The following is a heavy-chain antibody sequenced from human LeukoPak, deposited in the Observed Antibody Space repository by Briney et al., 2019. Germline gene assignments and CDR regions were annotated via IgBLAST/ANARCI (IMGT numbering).Heavy chain of an antibody. D-gene: IGHD1-26*01. CDR1: GFTFSNYV. Sequence: PGGSLRLSCAASGFTFSNYVMNWVRQAPGKGLEWVSGFSFSGGNTYYADSVKGRFTISRDNSKNTLYLQMNSLRAEDTAVYYCAKDFFSGSSTPESFDYWGQGTLVTVSS. J-gene: IGHJ4*02. CDR3: AKDFFSGSSTPESFDY. CDR2: FSFSGGNT. V-gene: IGHV3-23*01.